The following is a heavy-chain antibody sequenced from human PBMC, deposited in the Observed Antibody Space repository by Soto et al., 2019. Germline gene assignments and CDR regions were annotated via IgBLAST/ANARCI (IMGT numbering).Heavy chain of an antibody. CDR2: IFSSDEK. D-gene: IGHD3-22*01. Sequence: QVTLKESGPVLVKATETLTLTCTVSGFSLSNSRMGVSWIRQPPGKALEWLAHIFSSDEKSYSASLKSRLTISTDTSKSQVVLSMTNLDPVDTATYYCARTDKTYYSDGSTRTLAFDIWGQGTMVTVSS. CDR1: GFSLSNSRMG. V-gene: IGHV2-26*01. CDR3: ARTDKTYYSDGSTRTLAFDI. J-gene: IGHJ3*02.